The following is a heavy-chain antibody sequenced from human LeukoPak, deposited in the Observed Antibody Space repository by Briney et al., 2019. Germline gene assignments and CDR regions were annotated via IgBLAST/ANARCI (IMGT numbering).Heavy chain of an antibody. CDR2: IYYSGST. CDR3: ARQYVLRYFDRSWH. D-gene: IGHD3-9*01. V-gene: IGHV4-39*01. J-gene: IGHJ4*02. CDR1: GGSISSSSYY. Sequence: SETLSLTCTVSGGSISSSSYYWGWIRQPPGKGLEWIGSIYYSGSTYYNPSLKSRVTISVDTSKNQFSLKLSSVTAADTAVYYCARQYVLRYFDRSWHWGQGTLVTVSS.